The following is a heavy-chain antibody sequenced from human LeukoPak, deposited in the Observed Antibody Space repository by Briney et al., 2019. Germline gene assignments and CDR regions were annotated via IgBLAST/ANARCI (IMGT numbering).Heavy chain of an antibody. D-gene: IGHD4-11*01. CDR3: AGYDHSNYLAY. Sequence: PSKTLSLTCTVSGVSISSNYWSWIRQPPGKGLEWNGLEWIGYIHANGDTNYNPSLNRRVTMSLDSSRRHLSLNLSSLTAADTAVYFCAGYDHSNYLAYWGQGILVTVSS. J-gene: IGHJ4*02. V-gene: IGHV4-4*08. CDR2: IHANGDT. CDR1: GVSISSNY.